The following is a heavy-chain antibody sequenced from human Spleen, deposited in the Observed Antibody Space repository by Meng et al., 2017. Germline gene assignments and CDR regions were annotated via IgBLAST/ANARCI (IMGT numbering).Heavy chain of an antibody. Sequence: GESLKISCTPSGFRFENYGMSWVRQVPGRGLEWVSGINWNGGTTNYADSVKGRFTISRDNAKNSLYLQMNSLTAEDTALYYCVRDDYGGNYASWDYWGQGTLVTVSS. V-gene: IGHV3-20*04. CDR1: GFRFENYG. CDR2: INWNGGTT. D-gene: IGHD4-23*01. CDR3: VRDDYGGNYASWDY. J-gene: IGHJ4*02.